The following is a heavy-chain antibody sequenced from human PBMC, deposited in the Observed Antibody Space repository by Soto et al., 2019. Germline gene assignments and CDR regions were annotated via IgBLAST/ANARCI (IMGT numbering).Heavy chain of an antibody. CDR3: ATYDYGAFDI. J-gene: IGHJ3*02. Sequence: TSETLSLTCTVSGGSISSGGYYWSWIRQHLGKGLEWIGYIYYSGSTYYNPSLKSRVTISVDTSKNQFSLKLSSVTAADTAVYYCATYDYGAFDIWGQGTMVTVSS. CDR2: IYYSGST. D-gene: IGHD4-17*01. CDR1: GGSISSGGYY. V-gene: IGHV4-31*03.